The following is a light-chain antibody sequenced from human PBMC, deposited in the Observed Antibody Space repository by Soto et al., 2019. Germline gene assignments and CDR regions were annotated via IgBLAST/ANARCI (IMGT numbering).Light chain of an antibody. Sequence: QSVLTQPASVSGSPGQSITISCTGTGSDIGTYNLVSWYQQHPGGVPKPIIYVATQRPSGVSNRFSGSKSGNTASQTISGLQAEDEASYYCCSYADTDTLIFGGGTKLTVL. CDR1: GSDIGTYNL. V-gene: IGLV2-23*01. CDR2: VAT. J-gene: IGLJ2*01. CDR3: CSYADTDTLI.